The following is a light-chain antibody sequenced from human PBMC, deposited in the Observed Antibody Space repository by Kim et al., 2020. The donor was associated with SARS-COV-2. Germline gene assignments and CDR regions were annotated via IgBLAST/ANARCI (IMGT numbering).Light chain of an antibody. Sequence: ASTGDRVTITCRASQGISSYLALYQQKPREAPKLLIYAASTLQSGVPPRFSGSGSGTDFTLTISCLQSEDFATYNCQQYYSYPWTFGQGTKVDIK. CDR3: QQYYSYPWT. CDR2: AAS. CDR1: QGISSY. J-gene: IGKJ1*01. V-gene: IGKV1-8*01.